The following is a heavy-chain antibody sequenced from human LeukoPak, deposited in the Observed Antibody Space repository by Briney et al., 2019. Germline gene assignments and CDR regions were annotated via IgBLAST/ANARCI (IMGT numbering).Heavy chain of an antibody. CDR1: GFTFSSYG. D-gene: IGHD4-23*01. J-gene: IGHJ4*02. CDR3: ARGGSYGGYHSY. Sequence: GGTLRLSCAASGFTFSSYGMNWVRQAPGKGLEWVSGISGNGGSTYYADSVKGRFTISRDNSKNTLYLQMNSLRAEDTALYYCARGGSYGGYHSYWGQGTLVTVSS. V-gene: IGHV3-23*01. CDR2: ISGNGGST.